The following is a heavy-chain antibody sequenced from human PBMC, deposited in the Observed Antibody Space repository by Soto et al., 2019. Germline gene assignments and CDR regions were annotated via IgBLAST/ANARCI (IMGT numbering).Heavy chain of an antibody. CDR2: TYYRSKWYN. V-gene: IGHV6-1*01. CDR3: ARAYAWNDICWFDP. Sequence: PSRGLEWLGRTYYRSKWYNDYAVSVKSRITINPDTSKNQFSLQLNSVTPEDTAVYYCARAYAWNDICWFDPWGQGTLVTVSS. D-gene: IGHD1-1*01. J-gene: IGHJ5*02.